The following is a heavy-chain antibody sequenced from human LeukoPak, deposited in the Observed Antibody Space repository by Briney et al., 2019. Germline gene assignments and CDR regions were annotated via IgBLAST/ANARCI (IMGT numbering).Heavy chain of an antibody. CDR3: ARHPSSGWSFDY. CDR1: GYLFTSYW. D-gene: IGHD6-19*01. J-gene: IGHJ4*02. Sequence: GESLKISCKGSGYLFTSYWISWVRQMPGKGLEWMGRIDPSDSYTNYSPSFQGHVTISADKSISTAYLQWSSLKASDTAMYYCARHPSSGWSFDYWGQGTLVTVSS. CDR2: IDPSDSYT. V-gene: IGHV5-10-1*01.